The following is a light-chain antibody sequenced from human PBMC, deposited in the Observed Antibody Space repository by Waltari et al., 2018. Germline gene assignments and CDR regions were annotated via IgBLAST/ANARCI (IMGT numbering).Light chain of an antibody. Sequence: PPALSVAPGKTATISCGGNNIGRKSVHWYQQKAGQAPVLVVYDDRARPSGIPERFSGSNSDNTATLTISRVEVADEADYFCQVWESRSDCPIFGGGTKLTVL. CDR3: QVWESRSDCPI. CDR1: NIGRKS. V-gene: IGLV3-21*03. CDR2: DDR. J-gene: IGLJ2*01.